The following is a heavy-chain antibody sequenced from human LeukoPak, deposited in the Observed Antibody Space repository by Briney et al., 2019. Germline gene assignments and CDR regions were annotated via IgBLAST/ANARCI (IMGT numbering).Heavy chain of an antibody. D-gene: IGHD3-10*01. CDR2: IYTSGST. V-gene: IGHV4-61*02. J-gene: IGHJ4*02. CDR3: ARGLWFGDENPPYFDY. Sequence: SETLSLTCTVSGGSISSGSYYWSWIRQPAGKGLEWIGRIYTSGSTNYNPSLKSRVSISLDTSKNQFSLKLSSVTAADTAVYYCARGLWFGDENPPYFDYWGQGTLVTVSS. CDR1: GGSISSGSYY.